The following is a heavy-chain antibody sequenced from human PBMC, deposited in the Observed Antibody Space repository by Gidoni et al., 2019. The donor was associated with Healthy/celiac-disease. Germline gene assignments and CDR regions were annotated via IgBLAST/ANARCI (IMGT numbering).Heavy chain of an antibody. CDR3: ARVSDTPLPTEYYYMDV. Sequence: QLQLQESGPGLVKPSETLSLTCTVSGGSISSSSYYWGWIRQPPGKGLEWIGSIYYSGSTYYNPSLKSRVTISVDTSKNQFSLKLSSVTAADTAVYYCARVSDTPLPTEYYYMDVWGKGTTVTVSS. D-gene: IGHD2-15*01. CDR1: GGSISSSSYY. J-gene: IGHJ6*03. CDR2: IYYSGST. V-gene: IGHV4-39*01.